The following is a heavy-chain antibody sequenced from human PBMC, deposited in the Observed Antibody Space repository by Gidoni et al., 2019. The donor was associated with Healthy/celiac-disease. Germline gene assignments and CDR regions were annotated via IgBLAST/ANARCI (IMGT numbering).Heavy chain of an antibody. V-gene: IGHV3-9*01. Sequence: EVQLVESGGGLVQPGRSLRLSCAASGFTFDDYAIHWVRQDPGKGLEWVSGISWNSGSIGYADSVKGRFTISRDNAKNSLYLQMNSLRAEDTALYYCAKGAPVGDIVVVPAAMSWFDYWGQGTLVTVSS. J-gene: IGHJ4*02. CDR3: AKGAPVGDIVVVPAAMSWFDY. CDR2: ISWNSGSI. D-gene: IGHD2-2*01. CDR1: GFTFDDYA.